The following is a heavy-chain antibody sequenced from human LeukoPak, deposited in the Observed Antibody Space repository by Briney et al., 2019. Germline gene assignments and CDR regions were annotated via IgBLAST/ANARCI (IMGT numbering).Heavy chain of an antibody. J-gene: IGHJ4*02. D-gene: IGHD5-18*01. V-gene: IGHV3-7*01. CDR2: IKQDGSEK. Sequence: GGSLRLSCTASGFTFSTFWMSWVRQAPGKGLEWVANIKQDGSEKYYVDSVKGRFTISRDNAKKSLYLQMNSLRVEDTAVYYCARDLFSYGRAFDYWGQGTLVSVSS. CDR3: ARDLFSYGRAFDY. CDR1: GFTFSTFW.